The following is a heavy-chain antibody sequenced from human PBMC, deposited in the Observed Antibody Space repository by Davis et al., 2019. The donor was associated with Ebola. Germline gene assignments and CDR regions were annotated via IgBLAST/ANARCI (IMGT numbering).Heavy chain of an antibody. J-gene: IGHJ3*01. CDR1: GFTLSIYT. D-gene: IGHD1-14*01. Sequence: PGGSLRLSCAASGFTLSIYTMHWVRQAPGKGLEWLAVIWYDGSREYIADSMKGRFSISRANSRNTLFLQVSSLRVEDTAVYYCARDPAIGQPLSTFDVWGQGTTVTVAS. V-gene: IGHV3-33*08. CDR3: ARDPAIGQPLSTFDV. CDR2: IWYDGSRE.